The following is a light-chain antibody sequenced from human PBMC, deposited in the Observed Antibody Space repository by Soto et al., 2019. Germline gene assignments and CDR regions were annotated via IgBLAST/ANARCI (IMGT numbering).Light chain of an antibody. CDR2: ENN. CDR3: GPWANSLSAGV. V-gene: IGLV1-51*02. Sequence: QSVLTQPPSVSAAPGRRVTISCSGSTSNIGDRHVSWYQHLPGTAPKLLIYENNKRPSRIPDRFSGSKSGTSATLGITGLQTWDEADYYCGPWANSLSAGVFGGGTKLTV. CDR1: TSNIGDRH. J-gene: IGLJ2*01.